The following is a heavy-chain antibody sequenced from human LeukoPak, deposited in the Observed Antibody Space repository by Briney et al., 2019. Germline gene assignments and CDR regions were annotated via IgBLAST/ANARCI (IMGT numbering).Heavy chain of an antibody. CDR3: AREVPAWSGYYTGDAFDI. CDR1: GGSISSSSYY. Sequence: SETLSLTCTVSGGSISSSSYYWGWIRQPPGKGLEWIGSIYYSGSTYYNPSLKSRVTISVDTSKNQFSLKLSSVTAADTAVYYCAREVPAWSGYYTGDAFDIWGQGTMVTVSS. CDR2: IYYSGST. V-gene: IGHV4-39*07. J-gene: IGHJ3*02. D-gene: IGHD3-3*01.